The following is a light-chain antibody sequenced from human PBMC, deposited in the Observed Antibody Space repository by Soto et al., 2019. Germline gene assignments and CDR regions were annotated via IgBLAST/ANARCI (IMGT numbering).Light chain of an antibody. CDR3: PRYGTSAL. CDR1: QSVSDMY. V-gene: IGKV3-20*01. J-gene: IGKJ3*01. Sequence: EIVLTQSPGTLSLSPGERATLSCRASQSVSDMYLAWYQQKPGQAPRLLIYASNRATGIPGRFSGSGSGTAFTFTISSREAEDFGVIFCPRYGTSALLGPGTKVEIK. CDR2: AS.